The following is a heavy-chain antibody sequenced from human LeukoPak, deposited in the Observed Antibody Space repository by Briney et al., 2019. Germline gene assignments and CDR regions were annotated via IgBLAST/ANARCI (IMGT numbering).Heavy chain of an antibody. CDR3: ARDSVRGHAFDI. CDR2: NNKSGTP. D-gene: IGHD3-10*01. V-gene: IGHV4-34*01. J-gene: IGHJ3*02. Sequence: SETLSLTCAVYGGSFSGYYWSWIRQPPGKGLEWNGENNKSGTPNYHPSLKGRVTISVDTSKTQFSLKLSSVTAADTAVYYCARDSVRGHAFDIWGQGTMVTVSS. CDR1: GGSFSGYY.